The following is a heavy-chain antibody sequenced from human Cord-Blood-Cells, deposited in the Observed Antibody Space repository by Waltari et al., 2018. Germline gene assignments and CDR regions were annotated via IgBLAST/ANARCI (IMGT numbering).Heavy chain of an antibody. CDR3: AASIAARDY. V-gene: IGHV3-7*01. CDR2: IKQDGSEK. D-gene: IGHD6-6*01. J-gene: IGHJ4*02. CDR1: GFPFSSYW. Sequence: EVQLVESGGGLVQPGGSLRLSCAASGFPFSSYWMSWVRQAPGKGLEWVANIKQDGSEKYYVDSVKGRFTISRDNAKNSLYLQMNSLRAEDTAVYYCAASIAARDYWGQGTLVTVSS.